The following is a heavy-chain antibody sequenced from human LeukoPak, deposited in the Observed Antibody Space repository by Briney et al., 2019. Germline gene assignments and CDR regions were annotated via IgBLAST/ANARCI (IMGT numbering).Heavy chain of an antibody. Sequence: PGGSLRLSCAASGFTFSSYAMSWVRQAPGKGLEWVSAISGSGGSTYYADSVKGGFTISRDNYKNTLYLQMNSLRAEDTAVYYCAKVVTYYYDSSGYPDYWGQGTLVTVSS. J-gene: IGHJ4*02. CDR3: AKVVTYYYDSSGYPDY. D-gene: IGHD3-22*01. CDR2: ISGSGGST. V-gene: IGHV3-23*01. CDR1: GFTFSSYA.